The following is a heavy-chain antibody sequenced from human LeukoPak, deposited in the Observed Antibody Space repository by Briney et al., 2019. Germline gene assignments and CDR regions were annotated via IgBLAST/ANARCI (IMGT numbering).Heavy chain of an antibody. CDR2: IRHDASYK. V-gene: IGHV3-30*02. CDR3: AKDYTGGSLDY. CDR1: GFTFSADW. J-gene: IGHJ4*02. D-gene: IGHD2-15*01. Sequence: PGGSLRLSCAASGFTFSADWMAWVRQAPGKGLEWVAFIRHDASYKYYADSVKGRFTISRDNSKNTMYVQMNSLRAEDTALYYCAKDYTGGSLDYWGQGTLVTVSS.